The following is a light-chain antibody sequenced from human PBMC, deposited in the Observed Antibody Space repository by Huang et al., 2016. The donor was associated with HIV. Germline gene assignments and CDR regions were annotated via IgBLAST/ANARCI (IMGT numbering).Light chain of an antibody. Sequence: EIVLTQSPATLSLSPGERATLSCRASQSVSSYLAWYQQKPGQAPRRLIYDASNRATGIPARFSGSGSGTDFTLTISSLEPEDFAVYYCQQRSTWPPAVTFGGGTKVEIK. J-gene: IGKJ4*01. CDR2: DAS. CDR3: QQRSTWPPAVT. CDR1: QSVSSY. V-gene: IGKV3-11*01.